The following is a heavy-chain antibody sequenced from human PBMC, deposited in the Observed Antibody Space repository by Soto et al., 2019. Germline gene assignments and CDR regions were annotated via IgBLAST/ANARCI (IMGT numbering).Heavy chain of an antibody. J-gene: IGHJ4*02. CDR2: IHYTGST. CDR1: GASVSRTNYY. Sequence: SETLSLTCTVSGASVSRTNYYWSWIRQSPVKGLEWIGYIHYTGSTYYNPSLKSRVTISVDTSKNQFSLRLSSVTAADTAVYYCAGQYRNYVRAIDYWGQGTLVTVSS. D-gene: IGHD3-10*02. V-gene: IGHV4-61*01. CDR3: AGQYRNYVRAIDY.